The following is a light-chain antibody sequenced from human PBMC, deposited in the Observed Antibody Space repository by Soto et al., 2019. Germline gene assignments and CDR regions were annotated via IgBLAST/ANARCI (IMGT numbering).Light chain of an antibody. CDR1: ENIAKY. V-gene: IGKV1-9*01. Sequence: DIQMTQSPSSLSASVGDRVTITCRASENIAKYLNWYQQKPGKAPKLLIYAASTLQSGVPSRFRGMGSGTEFTLPISRLQTDDFETYYCQQYNSYSITFGQGTRLEIK. J-gene: IGKJ5*01. CDR2: AAS. CDR3: QQYNSYSIT.